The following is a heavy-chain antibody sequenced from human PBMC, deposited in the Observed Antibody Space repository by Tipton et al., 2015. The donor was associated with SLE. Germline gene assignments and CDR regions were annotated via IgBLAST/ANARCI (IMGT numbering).Heavy chain of an antibody. CDR2: INHSGST. CDR1: GGSFRGYY. CDR3: AREYEVWASFDY. D-gene: IGHD3-16*01. V-gene: IGHV4-34*01. Sequence: TLSLTCAVYGGSFRGYYWSWIRQPPGKGLEWIGEINHSGSTNYNPSLKSRVTISVDTSKNQFSLKLSSGTAADTAVYYCAREYEVWASFDYWGQGTLVTVSS. J-gene: IGHJ4*02.